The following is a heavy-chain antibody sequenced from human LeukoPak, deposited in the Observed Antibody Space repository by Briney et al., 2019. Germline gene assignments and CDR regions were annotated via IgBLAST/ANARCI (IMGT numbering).Heavy chain of an antibody. CDR3: AREPTASLAYCGGDCPNDAFDI. CDR1: GYTFTGYY. J-gene: IGHJ3*02. Sequence: GASVKVSCKASGYTFTGYYMHWVRQAPGQGLEWMGGIIPIFGTANYAQKFQGRVTITADKSTSTAYMELSSLRSEDTAVYYCAREPTASLAYCGGDCPNDAFDIWGQGTMVTVSS. CDR2: IIPIFGTA. D-gene: IGHD2-21*02. V-gene: IGHV1-69*06.